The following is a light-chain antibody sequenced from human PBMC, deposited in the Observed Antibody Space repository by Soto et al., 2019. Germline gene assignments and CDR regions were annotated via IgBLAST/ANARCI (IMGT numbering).Light chain of an antibody. V-gene: IGLV1-40*01. Sequence: QSVLTQPPSVSGAPGQSVTISCTGSNSNIGAGYDVHWYQQLPGTAPKLLIYGHSNRPSGVPDRFSGSKSGTSASLAITGLQAEYAADSYCQSYDSSLSTYVFGIGTKLSVL. J-gene: IGLJ1*01. CDR2: GHS. CDR3: QSYDSSLSTYV. CDR1: NSNIGAGYD.